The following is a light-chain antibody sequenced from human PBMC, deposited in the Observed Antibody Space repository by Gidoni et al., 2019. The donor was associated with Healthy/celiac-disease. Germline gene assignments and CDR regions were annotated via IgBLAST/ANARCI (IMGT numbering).Light chain of an antibody. CDR3: QQRSNWPPWT. J-gene: IGKJ1*01. Sequence: DIVLTQSPATLSLSPGERATLSCRASQSVSSYLAWYQQKPGQAPRLLIYDASNRATGIPARFRGSGSGTDFTLTISSLEPEDFAVYYCQQRSNWPPWTFXQXTKVEIK. CDR1: QSVSSY. V-gene: IGKV3-11*01. CDR2: DAS.